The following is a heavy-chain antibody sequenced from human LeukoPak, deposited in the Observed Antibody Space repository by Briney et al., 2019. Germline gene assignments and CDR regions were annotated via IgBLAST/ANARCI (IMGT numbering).Heavy chain of an antibody. Sequence: GGSLRLSCAASGFTFSSYAMSWVRQAPGKGLEWVSAISGSGGSTYYADSVKGRFTISRDNSKNTLYLQMNSLRAGDTAVYYCAKPDTDSILTGCPFDYWGQGTLVTVSS. CDR2: ISGSGGST. CDR3: AKPDTDSILTGCPFDY. CDR1: GFTFSSYA. D-gene: IGHD3-9*01. J-gene: IGHJ4*02. V-gene: IGHV3-23*01.